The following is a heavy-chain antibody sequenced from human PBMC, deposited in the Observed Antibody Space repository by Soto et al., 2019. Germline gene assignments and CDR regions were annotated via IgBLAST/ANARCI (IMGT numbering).Heavy chain of an antibody. CDR3: ARKLRPGIAAAGNSGAFDI. CDR2: IYSGGST. V-gene: IGHV3-53*04. D-gene: IGHD6-13*01. Sequence: PGGSLRLSCAASGFTVSSNCMSWVRQAPGKGLEWVSVIYSGGSTYYADSVKGRFTISRHNSKNTLYLQMNSLRAEDTAVYYCARKLRPGIAAAGNSGAFDIWGQGTMVTVSS. J-gene: IGHJ3*02. CDR1: GFTVSSNC.